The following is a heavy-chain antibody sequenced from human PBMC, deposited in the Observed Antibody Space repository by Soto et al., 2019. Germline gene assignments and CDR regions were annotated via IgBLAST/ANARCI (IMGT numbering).Heavy chain of an antibody. CDR3: ARDPGYYDSSGYAPADY. CDR2: ISSSSSYT. Sequence: QVQLVESGGGLVKPGGSLRLSCAASGFTFSDYYMSWIRQAPGKGLEWVSYISSSSSYTNYADSVKGRFTISRDNAKNSLYLQRNSLRAEDPAVYYCARDPGYYDSSGYAPADYWGQGTLVTVSS. D-gene: IGHD3-22*01. J-gene: IGHJ4*02. CDR1: GFTFSDYY. V-gene: IGHV3-11*06.